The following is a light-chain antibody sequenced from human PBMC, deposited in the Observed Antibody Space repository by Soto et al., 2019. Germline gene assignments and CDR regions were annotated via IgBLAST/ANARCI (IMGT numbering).Light chain of an antibody. CDR1: QSISSY. J-gene: IGKJ4*01. CDR2: AAS. CDR3: QQYQTYTST. V-gene: IGKV1-39*01. Sequence: DIQVTQSPSSLSASVGDRVTITCRSSQSISSYLNWYQQKPGKAPKLLTYAASSLQSGVPSRFSGSGSGTDFTLTISSLQPEDFATYYCQQYQTYTSTFGGGTKVDIK.